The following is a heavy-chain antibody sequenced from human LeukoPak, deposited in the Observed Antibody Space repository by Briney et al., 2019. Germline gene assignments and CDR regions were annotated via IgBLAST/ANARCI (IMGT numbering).Heavy chain of an antibody. Sequence: PSETLSLTCTVSGGSISSYYWSWIRQPPGKGLEWIGYIYYSGSTNYNPSLKSRVTISVDTSKDQFSLKLSSVTAADTAVYYCARTLLWFGEFKRSTSNWFDPWGQGTLVTVSS. J-gene: IGHJ5*02. V-gene: IGHV4-59*01. D-gene: IGHD3-10*01. CDR1: GGSISSYY. CDR2: IYYSGST. CDR3: ARTLLWFGEFKRSTSNWFDP.